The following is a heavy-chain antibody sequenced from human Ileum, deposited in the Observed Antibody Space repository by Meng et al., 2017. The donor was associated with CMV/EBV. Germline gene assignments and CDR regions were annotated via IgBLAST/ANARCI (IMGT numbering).Heavy chain of an antibody. CDR1: GFTVSRNY. Sequence: GESLKISCAASGFTVSRNYMNWVRQAPGKGLEWVSIIHSGGSTSYADSVKGRFTISRDISKNTLYLQMNSLRVEDTAVYYCASTRVATPGTGWGQGTLVTVSS. CDR3: ASTRVATPGTG. J-gene: IGHJ4*02. CDR2: IHSGGST. D-gene: IGHD6-13*01. V-gene: IGHV3-66*01.